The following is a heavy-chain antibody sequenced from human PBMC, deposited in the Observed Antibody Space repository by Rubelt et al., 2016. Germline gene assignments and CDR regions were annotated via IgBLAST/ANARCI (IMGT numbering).Heavy chain of an antibody. CDR2: INPNSGGT. V-gene: IGHV1-2*02. CDR1: GYTFTGYY. D-gene: IGHD3-22*01. CDR3: ARFAIGGHSSGYLFDY. Sequence: QVQLVQSGAEVKKPGASVKVSCKASGYTFTGYYMHWVRQAPGQGLEWMGWINPNSGGTNYARKVQGRGTMTRDTSISTAYMEVSRLGSDDTAVYYCARFAIGGHSSGYLFDYWGQGTLVTVSS. J-gene: IGHJ4*02.